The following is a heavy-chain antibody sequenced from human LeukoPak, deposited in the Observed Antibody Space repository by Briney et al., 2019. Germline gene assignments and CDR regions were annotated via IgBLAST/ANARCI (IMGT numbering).Heavy chain of an antibody. CDR2: IKSSDTST. J-gene: IGHJ3*02. CDR3: ARRGNMSSHAFDI. V-gene: IGHV3-48*04. Sequence: GGSLRLSCAASGFNFSGSAMHWVRQAPGQGLEWLSYIKSSDTSTFYADSVKGRFTVSRDNAKNSLYLQMNSLRAEDTAVYYCARRGNMSSHAFDIWGQGTVVTVSS. D-gene: IGHD2/OR15-2a*01. CDR1: GFNFSGSA.